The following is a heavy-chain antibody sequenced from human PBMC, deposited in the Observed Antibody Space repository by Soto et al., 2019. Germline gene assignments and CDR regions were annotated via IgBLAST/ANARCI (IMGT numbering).Heavy chain of an antibody. D-gene: IGHD3-22*01. CDR3: ARDLERLIIYYYDSSGYYLHY. CDR2: INAGNGNT. V-gene: IGHV1-3*01. J-gene: IGHJ4*02. CDR1: GGTFSSYA. Sequence: ASVKVSCKASGGTFSSYAMHWVRQAPGQRLEWMGWINAGNGNTKYSQKFQGRVTITRDTSASTAYMELSSLRSEDTAVYYCARDLERLIIYYYDSSGYYLHYWGQGTLVTVSS.